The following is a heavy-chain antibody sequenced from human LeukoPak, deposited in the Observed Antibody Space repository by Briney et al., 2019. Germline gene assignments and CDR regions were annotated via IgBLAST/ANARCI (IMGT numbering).Heavy chain of an antibody. J-gene: IGHJ4*02. CDR2: IYYSGST. Sequence: ASETLSLTCTVSGGSISSYYWSWIRQPPGKGLEWIGYIYYSGSTNYNPSLKSRVTISVDTSKNQFSLKLSSVTAADTAVYYCARAGGAARTIDYWGQGTLVTVSS. CDR1: GGSISSYY. D-gene: IGHD6-6*01. V-gene: IGHV4-59*01. CDR3: ARAGGAARTIDY.